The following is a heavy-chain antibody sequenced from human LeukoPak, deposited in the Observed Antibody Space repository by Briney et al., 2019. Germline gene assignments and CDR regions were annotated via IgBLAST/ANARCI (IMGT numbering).Heavy chain of an antibody. CDR3: ARVSMVAGATFYFDS. CDR2: IYSSGST. Sequence: SETLSLTCTISGGSIASHYWSWIRQPAGERLEYLGRIYSSGSTNYNPSLRSRVTMSLDTSRSQFSLKLSSVTAADTAVYYCARVSMVAGATFYFDSWGQGTRVAVSS. CDR1: GGSIASHY. V-gene: IGHV4-4*07. D-gene: IGHD3-10*01. J-gene: IGHJ4*02.